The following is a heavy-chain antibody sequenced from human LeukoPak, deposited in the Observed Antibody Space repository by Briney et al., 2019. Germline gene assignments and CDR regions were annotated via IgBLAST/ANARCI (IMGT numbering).Heavy chain of an antibody. CDR3: ATKQWLAPPPDS. CDR1: GFTFSKYW. J-gene: IGHJ4*02. V-gene: IGHV3-74*01. CDR2: INTDGTVT. D-gene: IGHD6-19*01. Sequence: GGSLRLSCAASGFTFSKYWMLWVRQAPGKGLESVSRINTDGTVTTYADSVKGRFTVSRDNADNTMFLQMNSVRDEYTAVYYCATKQWLAPPPDSWGQGTPVTASS.